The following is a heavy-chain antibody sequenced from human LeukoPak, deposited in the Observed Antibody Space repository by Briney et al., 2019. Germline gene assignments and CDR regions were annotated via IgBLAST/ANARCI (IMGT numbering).Heavy chain of an antibody. J-gene: IGHJ2*01. CDR3: IRDGGYRFALYWFFDL. D-gene: IGHD5-18*01. V-gene: IGHV3-15*07. CDR1: SFTFSNAW. CDR2: IKSKTDGATA. Sequence: GGSLRLSCAASSFTFSNAWMNWVRQAPGKGLEWVGRIKSKTDGATAEYAAPVKGRFTISRDDSKNTLYLQMNSLKTEDTAMYYCIRDGGYRFALYWFFDLWGRGTLVTVSS.